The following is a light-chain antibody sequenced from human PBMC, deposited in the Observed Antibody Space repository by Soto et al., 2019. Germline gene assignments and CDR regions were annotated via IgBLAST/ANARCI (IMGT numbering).Light chain of an antibody. CDR2: DVS. CDR3: SSFSVASPL. J-gene: IGLJ1*01. Sequence: QSVLTQPASMSRSPGQSVTISCAGTSNDIGGYNYVSWYQHHPGTAPKLIIYDVSSRPSGVSHRFSGSKSGNTASLTISGLQAEDEADYYCSSFSVASPLFGTGTKVTVL. CDR1: SNDIGGYNY. V-gene: IGLV2-14*01.